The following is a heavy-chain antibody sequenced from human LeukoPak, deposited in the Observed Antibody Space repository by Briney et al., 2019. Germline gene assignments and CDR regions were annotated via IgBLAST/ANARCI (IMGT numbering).Heavy chain of an antibody. Sequence: GGSLRLSCAASGFTFDIYAMTWVRQAPGKGPDWVSGISASANSTYYADSVKGRFIISRDNSKNTLYLQMNSLRVDDMAVYYCARGPSCTSTSCYVIGALDIWGLGTTVTVSS. V-gene: IGHV3-23*01. CDR2: ISASANST. CDR1: GFTFDIYA. J-gene: IGHJ3*02. D-gene: IGHD2-2*01. CDR3: ARGPSCTSTSCYVIGALDI.